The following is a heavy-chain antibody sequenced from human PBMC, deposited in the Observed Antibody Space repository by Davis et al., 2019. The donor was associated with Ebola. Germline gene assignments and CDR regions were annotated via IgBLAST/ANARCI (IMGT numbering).Heavy chain of an antibody. CDR2: IIPIFGTA. D-gene: IGHD3-3*01. V-gene: IGHV1-69*13. Sequence: AASVKVSCKASGGTFSSYAINWVRQAPGQGLEWMGGIIPIFGTANYAQKFQGRVTITADESTSTAYMELSSLRSEDTAVYYCARDGIIPSRRYDFWSGYRFDYWGQGTLVTVSS. CDR1: GGTFSSYA. J-gene: IGHJ4*02. CDR3: ARDGIIPSRRYDFWSGYRFDY.